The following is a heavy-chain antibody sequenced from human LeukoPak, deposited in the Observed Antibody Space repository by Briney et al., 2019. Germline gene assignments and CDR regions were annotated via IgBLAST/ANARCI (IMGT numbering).Heavy chain of an antibody. CDR3: ARASGAARPEYFDY. CDR2: INHSGST. D-gene: IGHD6-6*01. CDR1: GGSFSGYY. V-gene: IGHV4-34*01. J-gene: IGHJ4*02. Sequence: SETLSLTCAVYGGSFSGYYWSWIRQPPGKGLEWIGEINHSGSTNYNPSLKSRVTISVDTSKNQFSLKLSSVTAADTAVYYCARASGAARPEYFDYWGQGTLVTVSS.